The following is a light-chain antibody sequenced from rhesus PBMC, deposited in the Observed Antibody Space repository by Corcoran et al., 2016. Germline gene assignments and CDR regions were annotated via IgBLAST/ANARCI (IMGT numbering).Light chain of an antibody. CDR2: AAS. CDR1: QGISNW. CDR3: QQHNSNPLT. V-gene: IGKV1-33*02. Sequence: DIQMTQSPSSLSASVGDRVTITCQASQGISNWLAWYPQKPGKAPKLLIYAASSLQSGFPSRFSGSGAGTEFTITISSLQPEDFAIYYCQQHNSNPLTFGGGTKVEIK. J-gene: IGKJ4*01.